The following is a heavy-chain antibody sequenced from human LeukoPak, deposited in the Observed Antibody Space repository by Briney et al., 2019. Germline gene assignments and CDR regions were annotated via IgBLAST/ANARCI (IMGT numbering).Heavy chain of an antibody. CDR2: IYHSGST. CDR3: AREGGSYDSSGYYSLHYYFDY. J-gene: IGHJ4*02. V-gene: IGHV4-38-2*02. CDR1: GYSISSGYY. D-gene: IGHD3-22*01. Sequence: SETLSLTCTVSGYSISSGYYWGWIRPPPGKGLEWIGSIYHSGSTYYNLSLKSLVTISVDTSKNQFSLKLNSVTAADTAVYYCAREGGSYDSSGYYSLHYYFDYWGQGTLVTVSS.